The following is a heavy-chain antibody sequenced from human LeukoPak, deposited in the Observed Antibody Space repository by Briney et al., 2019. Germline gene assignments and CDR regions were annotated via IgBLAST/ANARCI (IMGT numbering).Heavy chain of an antibody. CDR1: GFTFSSYW. J-gene: IGHJ5*02. V-gene: IGHV3-7*01. D-gene: IGHD6-13*01. CDR3: ARDLAAGTGWFDP. Sequence: GGSLRLSCAASGFTFSSYWMSWVRQAPGKGLEWVANIKQDGSEKYYVDSVKGRLTISRDNAKNSLYLQMNSLRAEDTAVYYCARDLAAGTGWFDPWGKGTLVTVSS. CDR2: IKQDGSEK.